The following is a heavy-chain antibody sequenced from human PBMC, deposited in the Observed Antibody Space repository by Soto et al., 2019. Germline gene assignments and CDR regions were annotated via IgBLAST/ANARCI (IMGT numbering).Heavy chain of an antibody. V-gene: IGHV3-23*01. Sequence: PGGSLRLSCAASGFTFSSYVMSWVRQAPGKGLEWVSAISGSGSGTYYADSVKGRFTISRDNSKNTLYVQMNSLRAEDTAVYYCVKGRSGYDFDEWGQGTLVTVSS. D-gene: IGHD5-12*01. J-gene: IGHJ4*02. CDR1: GFTFSSYV. CDR3: VKGRSGYDFDE. CDR2: ISGSGSGT.